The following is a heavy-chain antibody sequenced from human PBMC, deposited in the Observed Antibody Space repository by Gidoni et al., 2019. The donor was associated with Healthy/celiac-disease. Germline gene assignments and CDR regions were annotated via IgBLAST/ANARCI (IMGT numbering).Heavy chain of an antibody. Sequence: QVQLVQSGAEVKKHGASVKVYCKASGYTFTSYEINWVRQATGQGLEWMGWMNPNSGNTGYAQKFQGRVTMTRNTSISTAYMELSSLRSEDTAVYYCARGRELLWFGELLYSCAFDIWGQGTMVTVSS. D-gene: IGHD3-10*01. CDR2: MNPNSGNT. CDR1: GYTFTSYE. V-gene: IGHV1-8*01. J-gene: IGHJ3*02. CDR3: ARGRELLWFGELLYSCAFDI.